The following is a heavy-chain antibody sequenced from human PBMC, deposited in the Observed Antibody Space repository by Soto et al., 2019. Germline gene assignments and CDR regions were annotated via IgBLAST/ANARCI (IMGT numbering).Heavy chain of an antibody. J-gene: IGHJ4*02. D-gene: IGHD6-19*01. CDR2: INPNSGGT. Sequence: ASVKVSCKASGYTFTGYYMPWVRQAPGQGLEWMGWINPNSGGTNYAQKFQGWVTMTRDTSISTAYMELSRLRSDDTAVYYCARDMAVADHAFDYWGQGTLVTVSS. CDR3: ARDMAVADHAFDY. CDR1: GYTFTGYY. V-gene: IGHV1-2*04.